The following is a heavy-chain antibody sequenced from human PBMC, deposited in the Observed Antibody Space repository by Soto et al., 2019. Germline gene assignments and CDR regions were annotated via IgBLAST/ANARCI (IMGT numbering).Heavy chain of an antibody. J-gene: IGHJ4*02. CDR3: ATNPESYHYDSSGYYAWLDY. CDR1: GGTFSSYA. CDR2: IIPIFGTA. V-gene: IGHV1-69*13. D-gene: IGHD3-22*01. Sequence: SVKVSCKASGGTFSSYAISWVRQAPGQGLEWMGGIIPIFGTANYAQKFQGRVTITADESTSTAYMELSSLRSEDTAVYYCATNPESYHYDSSGYYAWLDYWGQGTLDIVSS.